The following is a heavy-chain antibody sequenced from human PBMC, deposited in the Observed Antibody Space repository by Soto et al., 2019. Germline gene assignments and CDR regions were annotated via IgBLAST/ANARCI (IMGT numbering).Heavy chain of an antibody. D-gene: IGHD2-15*01. V-gene: IGHV4-59*08. CDR3: ASHGVVVAATRFIWFDT. J-gene: IGHJ5*02. CDR1: GGSISSYY. Sequence: SETLSLTCTVSGGSISSYYWSWIRQPPGKGLEWIGYIYYSGSTNYNPSLKSRVTISVDTSKNQFSLKLSSVTAADTAVYYCASHGVVVAATRFIWFDTWGQGTLVNVSS. CDR2: IYYSGST.